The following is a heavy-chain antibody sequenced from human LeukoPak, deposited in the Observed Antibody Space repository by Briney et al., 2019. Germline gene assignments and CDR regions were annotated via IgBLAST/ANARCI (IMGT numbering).Heavy chain of an antibody. V-gene: IGHV3-30-3*01. J-gene: IGHJ4*02. CDR1: GFTFSSYA. CDR3: ARGLDTTVTTFYDY. CDR2: ISYDGSNK. D-gene: IGHD4-17*01. Sequence: PGGSLRLSCAASGFTFSSYAMHWVRQAPGKGLEWVAVISYDGSNKYYADSVKGRFTISRDNSKNTLYLQMNSLRAEDTAVYYCARGLDTTVTTFYDYWGQGTLVTVS.